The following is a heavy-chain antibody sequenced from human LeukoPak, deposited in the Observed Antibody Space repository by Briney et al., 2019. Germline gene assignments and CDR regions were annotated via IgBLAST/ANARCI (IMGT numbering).Heavy chain of an antibody. CDR2: ISGSGGST. V-gene: IGHV3-23*01. J-gene: IGHJ4*02. D-gene: IGHD2-15*01. CDR1: GFTFSSYA. Sequence: PGGSLRLSCAASGFTFSSYAMSWARQPPGKGLEWLSAISGSGGSTYYADSVKGRFTISRDNSKNTLYLQMTSLRAEDTAVYYCAKGSYVVAATLFLDYWGQGTLVTVSS. CDR3: AKGSYVVAATLFLDY.